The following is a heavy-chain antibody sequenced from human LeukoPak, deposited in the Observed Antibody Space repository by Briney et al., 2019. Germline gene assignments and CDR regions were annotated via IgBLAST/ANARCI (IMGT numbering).Heavy chain of an antibody. CDR3: VRGYSYGYHEY. V-gene: IGHV4-38-2*01. J-gene: IGHJ4*02. D-gene: IGHD5-18*01. CDR2: MYRSGSA. Sequence: SETLSLTCAVSGFSISSGYYWGWIRQPPGKGLEWIGTMYRSGSAYYNPSLKSRVTISVDTSKNQFSLNLRSVTAADTAVYYCVRGYSYGYHEYWGQGTLVTVSS. CDR1: GFSISSGYY.